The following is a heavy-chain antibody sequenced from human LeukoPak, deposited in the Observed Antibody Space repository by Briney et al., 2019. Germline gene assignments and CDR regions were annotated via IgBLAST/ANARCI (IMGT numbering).Heavy chain of an antibody. CDR1: GGSISGYY. D-gene: IGHD6-19*01. J-gene: IGHJ4*02. Sequence: SETLSLTCTVSGGSISGYYWSWIRQPPGKGLEGIGYIYYSGNTNYNPSLKSRVTISVDTSKNQFSLKLSSVTAADTAVYYCARYSSGWYFGYWGQGTLVTVSS. CDR2: IYYSGNT. V-gene: IGHV4-59*01. CDR3: ARYSSGWYFGY.